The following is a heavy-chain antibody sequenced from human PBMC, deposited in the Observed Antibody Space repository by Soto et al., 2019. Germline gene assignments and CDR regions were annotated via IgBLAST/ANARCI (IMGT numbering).Heavy chain of an antibody. CDR2: INHSGST. J-gene: IGHJ6*02. D-gene: IGHD4-17*01. CDR1: GGSFSGYY. Sequence: PSETLSLTCAVYGGSFSGYYWSWIRQPPGKGLEWIGEINHSGSTNYNPSLKSRVTISVDTSKNQFSLNLSSVTAADTAVYYCARGTTEGMDVWVQGTTVTVSS. CDR3: ARGTTEGMDV. V-gene: IGHV4-34*01.